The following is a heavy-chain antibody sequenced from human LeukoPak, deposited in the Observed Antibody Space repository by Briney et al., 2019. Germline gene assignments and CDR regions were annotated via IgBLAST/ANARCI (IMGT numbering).Heavy chain of an antibody. D-gene: IGHD3-22*01. V-gene: IGHV4-39*07. J-gene: IGHJ4*02. CDR2: IYYSGST. Sequence: SQTLSLTCTVSGGSISSGGYYWGWIRQPPGKGLEWIGSIYYSGSTYYNPSLKSRVTISVDTSKNQFSLKLSSVTAADTAVYYCARAYYYDSSGYPRRYFDYWGQGTLVTVSS. CDR1: GGSISSGGYY. CDR3: ARAYYYDSSGYPRRYFDY.